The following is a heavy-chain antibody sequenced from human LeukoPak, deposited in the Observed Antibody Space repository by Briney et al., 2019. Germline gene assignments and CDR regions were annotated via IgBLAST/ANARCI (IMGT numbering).Heavy chain of an antibody. J-gene: IGHJ4*02. Sequence: ASVKVSCKASGYTFTGYYMHWVRQAPGQGLEWIGRINPNSGDTNYAQKFQGRVTMTRDTSVSTAYMDLSRLRSDDTAVYYCAREDGDGYDYWGQGTLVAVSS. V-gene: IGHV1-2*06. CDR1: GYTFTGYY. CDR2: INPNSGDT. D-gene: IGHD5-18*01. CDR3: AREDGDGYDY.